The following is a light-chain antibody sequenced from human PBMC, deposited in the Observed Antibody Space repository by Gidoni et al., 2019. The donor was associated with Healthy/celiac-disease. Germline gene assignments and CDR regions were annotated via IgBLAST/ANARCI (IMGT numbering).Light chain of an antibody. V-gene: IGLV3-1*01. CDR1: KLGDKY. CDR3: QAWDSSTFYV. Sequence: SYELTQPPSVSVSPGQTASINCSGDKLGDKYACWYQQKPGQSPVLVIYQDSKRPSGIPERFSGSNSGNTATLTISGTQAMDEADYYCQAWDSSTFYVFGTGTKVTVL. CDR2: QDS. J-gene: IGLJ1*01.